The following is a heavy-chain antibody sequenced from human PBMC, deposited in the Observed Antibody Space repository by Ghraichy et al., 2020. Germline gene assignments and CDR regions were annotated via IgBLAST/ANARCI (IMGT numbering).Heavy chain of an antibody. Sequence: GGSLRLSCAASGFTFSNYWMSWVRQAPGKGLEWVANIKQDESEKYYVDSVKGRFTISRDNAKNSLFLQMNSLRVEDTAVYYCVRDSSTWSWAEYFHHWGQGTLVTVS. CDR1: GFTFSNYW. CDR2: IKQDESEK. D-gene: IGHD6-13*01. J-gene: IGHJ1*01. CDR3: VRDSSTWSWAEYFHH. V-gene: IGHV3-7*01.